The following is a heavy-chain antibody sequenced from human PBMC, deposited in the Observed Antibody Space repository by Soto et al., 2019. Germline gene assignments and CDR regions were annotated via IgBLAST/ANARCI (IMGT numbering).Heavy chain of an antibody. CDR1: GGTFSSYA. CDR3: ARQRRPQYYYGMDV. Sequence: SVKVSCKASGGTFSSYAISWVRQAPGQGLEWMGGIIPIFGTANYAQKFQGRVTITADKSTSTAYMELSSLRSEDTAVYYCARQRRPQYYYGMDVWGQGTTVTVSS. CDR2: IIPIFGTA. V-gene: IGHV1-69*06. D-gene: IGHD6-25*01. J-gene: IGHJ6*02.